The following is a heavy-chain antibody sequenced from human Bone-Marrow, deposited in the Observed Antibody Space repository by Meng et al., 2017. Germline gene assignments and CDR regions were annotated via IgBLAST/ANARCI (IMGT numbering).Heavy chain of an antibody. J-gene: IGHJ4*02. CDR1: GGSFSDYS. CDR2: INHSGST. V-gene: IGHV4-34*01. D-gene: IGHD4-11*01. Sequence: QVQLQQWGAGLLKPSETLPLTCVVSGGSFSDYSWSWIRQPPGKGLEWIGEINHSGSTNYNPSLESRATISVDTSQNNLSLKLSSVTAADSAVYYCARGPTTMAHDFDYWGQGTLVTVS. CDR3: ARGPTTMAHDFDY.